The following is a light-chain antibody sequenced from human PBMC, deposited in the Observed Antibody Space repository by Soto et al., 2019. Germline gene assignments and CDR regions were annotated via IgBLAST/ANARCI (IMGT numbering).Light chain of an antibody. CDR1: SSNIGSHT. V-gene: IGLV1-44*01. CDR3: AAWDDSLNAAV. CDR2: SDN. Sequence: QDVVTQPYSVSGTPGQRVTISCSGSSSNIGSHTLNWYQHLPGTSPNLLIYSDNQRPSGVPDRFSGSTSGTSASLAISGLQSEDEADYYCAAWDDSLNAAVFGGGTKLTVL. J-gene: IGLJ2*01.